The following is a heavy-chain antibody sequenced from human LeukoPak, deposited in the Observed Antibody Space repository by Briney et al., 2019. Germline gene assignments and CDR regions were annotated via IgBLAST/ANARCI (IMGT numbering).Heavy chain of an antibody. CDR3: ARDQALYCSGGSCYSDYFDY. D-gene: IGHD2-15*01. CDR2: ISSSGSTI. CDR1: GFTFSDYY. Sequence: GGSLRLSCAASGFTFSDYYMSWIRQAPGKGLEWVSYISSSGSTIYYADSVKGRFTISRDNAKNSLYLQVNSLRAEDTAVYYCARDQALYCSGGSCYSDYFDYWGQGTLVTVSS. V-gene: IGHV3-11*04. J-gene: IGHJ4*02.